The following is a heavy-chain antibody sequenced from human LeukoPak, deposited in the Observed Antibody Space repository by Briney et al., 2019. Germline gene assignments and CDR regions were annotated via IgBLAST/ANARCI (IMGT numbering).Heavy chain of an antibody. CDR3: AKCPPFCTNGVCYTQKYYFDY. J-gene: IGHJ4*02. CDR1: GFTFSSYW. V-gene: IGHV3-23*01. Sequence: PGGSLRLSCAASGFTFSSYWMHWVRQAPGKGLEWVSAISGSGGSTYYADSVKGRFTISRDNSKNTLYLQMDSLRAGDTAVYYCAKCPPFCTNGVCYTQKYYFDYWGQGTLVTVSS. D-gene: IGHD2-8*01. CDR2: ISGSGGST.